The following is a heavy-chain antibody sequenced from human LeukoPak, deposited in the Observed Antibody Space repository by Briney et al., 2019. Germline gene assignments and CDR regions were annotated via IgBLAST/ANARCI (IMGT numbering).Heavy chain of an antibody. CDR2: ISGSGGGT. D-gene: IGHD3-3*01. V-gene: IGHV3-23*01. CDR1: GFTFSSYA. J-gene: IGHJ4*02. CDR3: AKVGGDFWSGYFDY. Sequence: PGGSLRLSCAASGFTFSSYAMSWVRQAPGKGLEWVSAISGSGGGTYYADSVKGRFTISRDNSKNTLYLQMNSLRAEDTAVYYCAKVGGDFWSGYFDYWGQGTLVTVSS.